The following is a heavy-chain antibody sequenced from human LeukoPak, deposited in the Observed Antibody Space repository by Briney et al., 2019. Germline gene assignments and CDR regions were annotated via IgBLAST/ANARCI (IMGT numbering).Heavy chain of an antibody. Sequence: TGGSLRLSCAASGFTFTNYAMNWVRQAPGRGLEWVSGISGSGGTTYYADSVKGRFTISRDNSKSSLYLQMSSLSAEDTAVYYCARDHYYYDSSGYFDYWGQGTLVTVSS. J-gene: IGHJ4*02. CDR1: GFTFTNYA. D-gene: IGHD3-22*01. CDR2: ISGSGGTT. CDR3: ARDHYYYDSSGYFDY. V-gene: IGHV3-23*01.